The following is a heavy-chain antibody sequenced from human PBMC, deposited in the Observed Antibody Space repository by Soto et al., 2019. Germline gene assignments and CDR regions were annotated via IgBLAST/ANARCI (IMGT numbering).Heavy chain of an antibody. CDR3: ARDLSIVVVTAITDY. CDR1: GFTFSSYA. D-gene: IGHD2-21*02. J-gene: IGHJ4*02. V-gene: IGHV3-30-3*01. Sequence: QVQLVESGGGVVQPGRSLRLSCAASGFTFSSYAMHGVRQAPGKGLEWVAVISYDGSNKYYADSVKGRFTISRDNSKNTLYLQMNSLRAEDTAVYYCARDLSIVVVTAITDYWGQGTLVTVSS. CDR2: ISYDGSNK.